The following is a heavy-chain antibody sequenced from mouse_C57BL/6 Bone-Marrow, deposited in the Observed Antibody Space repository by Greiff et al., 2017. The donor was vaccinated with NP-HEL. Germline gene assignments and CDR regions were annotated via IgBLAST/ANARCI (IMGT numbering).Heavy chain of an antibody. J-gene: IGHJ3*01. D-gene: IGHD1-1*02. Sequence: QVQLQQPGAELVKPGASVKMSCKASGYTFTSYWITWVKQRPGQGLEWIGDIYPGSGSTKYNEKFKSKAKLTVDTSSSTAYMQLSSLTSEDSAVYYCARNGPRLRFAYWGQGTLVTVSA. CDR2: IYPGSGST. CDR3: ARNGPRLRFAY. V-gene: IGHV1-55*01. CDR1: GYTFTSYW.